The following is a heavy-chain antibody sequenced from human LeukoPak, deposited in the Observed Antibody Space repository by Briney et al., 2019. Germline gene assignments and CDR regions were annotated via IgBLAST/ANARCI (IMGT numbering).Heavy chain of an antibody. J-gene: IGHJ5*02. CDR2: IIPIFGTA. D-gene: IGHD2-2*01. CDR3: ARSFPNIVVVPAAPSPKFDP. Sequence: SVKVSCKASGDTFSSYAISWVRQAPGQGLEWMGGIIPIFGTANYAQKFQGRVTITADESTSTAYMELSSLRSEDTAVYYCARSFPNIVVVPAAPSPKFDPWGQGTLVTVSS. CDR1: GDTFSSYA. V-gene: IGHV1-69*01.